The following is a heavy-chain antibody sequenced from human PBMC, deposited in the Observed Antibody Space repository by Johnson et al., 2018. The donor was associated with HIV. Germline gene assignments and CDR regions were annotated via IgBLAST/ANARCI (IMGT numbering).Heavy chain of an antibody. V-gene: IGHV3-66*02. D-gene: IGHD1-26*01. CDR3: ARDWSWRGSLKGGGAFDI. J-gene: IGHJ3*02. CDR1: GFTVSSNY. CDR2: IYSGGST. Sequence: VQLVESGGGLVQPGGSLRLSCAASGFTVSSNYMSWVRQAPGKGLEWVSVIYSGGSTYYADSVKGRFTISRDNSENTPYLQMNSLRAEDTAVFFCARDWSWRGSLKGGGAFDIWGQGTLVTVSA.